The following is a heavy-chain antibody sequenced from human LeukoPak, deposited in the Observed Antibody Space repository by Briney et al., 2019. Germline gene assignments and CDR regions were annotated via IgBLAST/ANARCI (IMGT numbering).Heavy chain of an antibody. Sequence: ASVKVSCKASGYIFTRYGISWVRQAPGQGPEWMGWISAHYGNTNYAQKFQDRVTMTTDTSTNTAYMELRSLRPDDTAVYYCARDFFHGHCSGLSCFLLDYWGQGSLVTVSA. V-gene: IGHV1-18*04. CDR2: ISAHYGNT. CDR1: GYIFTRYG. D-gene: IGHD2-15*01. J-gene: IGHJ4*02. CDR3: ARDFFHGHCSGLSCFLLDY.